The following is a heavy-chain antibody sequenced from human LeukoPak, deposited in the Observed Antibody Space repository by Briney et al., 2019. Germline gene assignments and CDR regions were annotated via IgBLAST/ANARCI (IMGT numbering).Heavy chain of an antibody. Sequence: PSQTLSPTCTVSARSTSSGSDCWGRPRQPAGRGLEGFGRIYTRESTNYTPSPKRPFTISVDTSKNQFSLKLSSVTAAGTAVFYCAREAYDYVWGSYRLNYFDYWGQGTLVTVSS. J-gene: IGHJ4*02. CDR1: ARSTSSGSDC. CDR2: IYTREST. CDR3: AREAYDYVWGSYRLNYFDY. V-gene: IGHV4-61*02. D-gene: IGHD3-16*02.